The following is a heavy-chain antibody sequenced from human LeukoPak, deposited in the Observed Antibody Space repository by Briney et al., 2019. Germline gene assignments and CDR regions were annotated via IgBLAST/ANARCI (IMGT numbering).Heavy chain of an antibody. J-gene: IGHJ4*02. Sequence: ASVKVSCKASGYTFTNFGISWVRQAPGQGLEWMGWISAYNGNTNYAQRLQGRVTMTTDTSTSTAYMELRSLRSDDTAVYYCARDRDYDDYNTQDLFVYWGQGTLVTVSS. CDR2: ISAYNGNT. D-gene: IGHD4-17*01. CDR1: GYTFTNFG. CDR3: ARDRDYDDYNTQDLFVY. V-gene: IGHV1-18*01.